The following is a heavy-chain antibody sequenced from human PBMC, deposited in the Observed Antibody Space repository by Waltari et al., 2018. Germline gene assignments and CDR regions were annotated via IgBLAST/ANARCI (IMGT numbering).Heavy chain of an antibody. CDR1: GGTFSSYT. V-gene: IGHV1-69*08. CDR3: ARDRGYSYERFSGGMDV. CDR2: IIPILGIA. Sequence: QVQLVQSGAEVKKPGSSVKVSCKASGGTFSSYTISWVRQAPGPGLEWMGRIIPILGIANYAQKFQGRVTITADKSTSTAYMELSSLRSEDTAVYYCARDRGYSYERFSGGMDVWGQGTTVTVSS. D-gene: IGHD5-18*01. J-gene: IGHJ6*02.